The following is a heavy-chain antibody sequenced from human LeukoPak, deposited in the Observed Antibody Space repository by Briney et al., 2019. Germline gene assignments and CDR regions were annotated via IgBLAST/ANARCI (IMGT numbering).Heavy chain of an antibody. V-gene: IGHV3-21*01. CDR1: GFTFSSYS. D-gene: IGHD1-26*01. CDR2: ISSSSSYI. Sequence: GGSLRLSCAASGFTFSSYSMNWVRQAPGKGLEWVSSISSSSSYIYYADSVKGRFTISRDNAKNSLYLQMNSLRAEDTAVYYCARASLDSGSYYDYFDHWGQGTLVTVSS. J-gene: IGHJ4*02. CDR3: ARASLDSGSYYDYFDH.